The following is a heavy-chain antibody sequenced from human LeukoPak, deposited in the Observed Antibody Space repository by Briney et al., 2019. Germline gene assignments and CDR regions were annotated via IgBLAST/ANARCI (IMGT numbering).Heavy chain of an antibody. V-gene: IGHV3-66*01. CDR1: GFTVSSNY. Sequence: GGSLRLSCAASGFTVSSNYMSWVRQAPGKGLEWVSVIYSGGSTYYADSVKGRFTISRDNSKNTLYLQMNSLRAEDTAVYYCARDELALYCSGGSCYSPFHDYWGQGTLVTVSS. CDR2: IYSGGST. CDR3: ARDELALYCSGGSCYSPFHDY. D-gene: IGHD2-15*01. J-gene: IGHJ4*02.